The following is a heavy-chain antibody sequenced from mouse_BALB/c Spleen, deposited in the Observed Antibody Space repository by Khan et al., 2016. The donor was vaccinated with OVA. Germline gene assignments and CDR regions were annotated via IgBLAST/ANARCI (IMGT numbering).Heavy chain of an antibody. D-gene: IGHD1-1*01. V-gene: IGHV1-18*01. Sequence: VRLQQSGPELVKPGASVKISCKTSGFTFTEYTIYWVKQSHGKSLECIGGINPNNGFSNFNQKFKDKATLTLDKSSSTAYMELRSLTSEDSAVYYCARGNYYGSTSDFGYWGQGTRVTVSA. J-gene: IGHJ3*01. CDR2: INPNNGFS. CDR1: GFTFTEYT. CDR3: ARGNYYGSTSDFGY.